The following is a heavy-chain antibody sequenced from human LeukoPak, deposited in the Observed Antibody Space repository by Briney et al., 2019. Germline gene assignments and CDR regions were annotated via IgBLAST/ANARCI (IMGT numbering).Heavy chain of an antibody. CDR2: ISYGGSND. Sequence: GGSLRLSCAASGFTFSSFGMHWVRQAPGKGLEWVAFISYGGSNDYYADSVKGRFTISRDNSKNTLYLQMNSLRGEDTAIYFCAKGHTNLDPAGDQGALVIVSS. CDR1: GFTFSSFG. V-gene: IGHV3-30*18. D-gene: IGHD1-1*01. CDR3: AKGHTNLDPA. J-gene: IGHJ4*02.